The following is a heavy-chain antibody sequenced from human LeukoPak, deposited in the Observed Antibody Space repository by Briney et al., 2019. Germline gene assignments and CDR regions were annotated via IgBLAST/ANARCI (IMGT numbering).Heavy chain of an antibody. CDR1: GGTFSSYA. Sequence: ASVKVSCKASGGTFSSYAISWVRQAPGQGLEWMGGFDPEDGETVYAQKFQGRVTMTEDTSTDTAYMELSSLRSEDTAVYYCATGKQQLADYWGQGTLVTVSS. CDR2: FDPEDGET. CDR3: ATGKQQLADY. V-gene: IGHV1-24*01. J-gene: IGHJ4*02. D-gene: IGHD6-13*01.